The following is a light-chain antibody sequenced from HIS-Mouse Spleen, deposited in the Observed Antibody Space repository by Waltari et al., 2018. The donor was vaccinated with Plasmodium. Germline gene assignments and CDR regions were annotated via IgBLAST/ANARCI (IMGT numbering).Light chain of an antibody. CDR3: QQYYSYPLT. Sequence: AIRMTQSPSSFSASTGDRVTITCRASQGISSYLACYQQKPGKAPKLLIYHASTLQSGVPSRFSGSGSGTDFTLTISCLQHEDFATYYCQQYYSYPLTFGGGTKVEIK. V-gene: IGKV1-8*01. CDR2: HAS. CDR1: QGISSY. J-gene: IGKJ4*01.